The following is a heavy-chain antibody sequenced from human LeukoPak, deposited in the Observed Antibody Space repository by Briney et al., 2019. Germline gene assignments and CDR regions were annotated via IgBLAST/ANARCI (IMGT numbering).Heavy chain of an antibody. D-gene: IGHD6-19*01. Sequence: GGSLRLSCAASGFTFSSYAMNWVRQAPGKGLEWFSTITGSGGSTYYADSVKGRFTISRDNSKNTLYLQMNSLRAEDTAVYYCAKGESGWYFDYWGQGTLVTVSS. CDR3: AKGESGWYFDY. CDR2: ITGSGGST. V-gene: IGHV3-23*01. J-gene: IGHJ4*02. CDR1: GFTFSSYA.